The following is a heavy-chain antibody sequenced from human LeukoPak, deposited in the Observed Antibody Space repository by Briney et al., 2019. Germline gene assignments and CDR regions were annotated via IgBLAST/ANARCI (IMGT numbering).Heavy chain of an antibody. CDR3: ARDHPHGGNSGGGWFDP. V-gene: IGHV4-59*01. CDR2: IYYTGRT. Sequence: SETLSLTCTASGGSIRNYYRSWIRQPPAKALARIRNIYYTGRTNYHPSLNSPLTISIDTSKNQFYLTVSAVTAADTAVYYCARDHPHGGNSGGGWFDPWGQGTLVTVSS. D-gene: IGHD4-23*01. J-gene: IGHJ5*02. CDR1: GGSIRNYY.